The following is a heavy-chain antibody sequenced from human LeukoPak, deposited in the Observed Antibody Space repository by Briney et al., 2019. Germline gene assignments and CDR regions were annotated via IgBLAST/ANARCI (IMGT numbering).Heavy chain of an antibody. V-gene: IGHV3-74*01. J-gene: IGHJ4*02. CDR2: INNDGSST. Sequence: GGSLRLSWAASGFIFGDHWMHWVRQAPGKGLVWLSRINNDGSSTIYADSVKGRFTFSRDNAENTLFLEMSSLRAEDTAVYYCAKKPYWGQGTLVTVSS. CDR3: AKKPY. CDR1: GFIFGDHW.